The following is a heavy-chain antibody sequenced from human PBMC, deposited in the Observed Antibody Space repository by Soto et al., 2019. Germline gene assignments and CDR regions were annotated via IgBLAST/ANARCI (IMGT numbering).Heavy chain of an antibody. Sequence: QVQLVQSGAEVKKPGSSVKVSCKASGGSFRNTAFSWVRQAPGQGLEWMGGIIPLFGTANYAQKFQGRVTITADESMSAVYMELSSLRSEDTAVYYCARDREGGATQDYGGQGTLVTVSS. J-gene: IGHJ4*02. CDR1: GGSFRNTA. CDR2: IIPLFGTA. V-gene: IGHV1-69*01. CDR3: ARDREGGATQDY. D-gene: IGHD1-26*01.